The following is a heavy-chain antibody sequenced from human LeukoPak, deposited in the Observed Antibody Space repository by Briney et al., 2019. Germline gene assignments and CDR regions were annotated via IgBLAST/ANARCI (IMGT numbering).Heavy chain of an antibody. CDR1: GFTFSNSA. D-gene: IGHD6-6*01. CDR2: LSSGGGST. V-gene: IGHV3-23*01. Sequence: GGSLRLSCAASGFTFSNSAMSWVRQAPGKGPEWVSALSSGGGSTYYADSVKGRFTISRDNSKNTLYLQMSSLRAEDTAVYYCAKSPLAARPRLDYWGQGTLVTVSS. CDR3: AKSPLAARPRLDY. J-gene: IGHJ4*02.